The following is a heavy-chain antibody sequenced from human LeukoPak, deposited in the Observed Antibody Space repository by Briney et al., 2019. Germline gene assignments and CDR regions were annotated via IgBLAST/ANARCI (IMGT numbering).Heavy chain of an antibody. J-gene: IGHJ4*02. CDR2: IRYDGSNK. V-gene: IGHV3-30*02. Sequence: GGSLRLSCAASGFTFSSYGMHWVRQAPGKGLEWVAFIRYDGSNKYYADSVKGRFTISRDNSKNTLYLQMNSLRAEDTAVYYCAKAHAYSSSTTDYWGQGTLVTVSS. CDR1: GFTFSSYG. CDR3: AKAHAYSSSTTDY. D-gene: IGHD6-6*01.